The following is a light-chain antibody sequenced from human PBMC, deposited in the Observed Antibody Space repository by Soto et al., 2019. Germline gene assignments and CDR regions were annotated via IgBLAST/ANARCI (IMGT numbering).Light chain of an antibody. CDR1: QNIDSW. CDR2: GAS. CDR3: QQHKSYPRT. J-gene: IGKJ2*02. Sequence: IQRTQSPSSLSASIGDRVTITCRASQNIDSWLVWYQQKPGKAPKSLIYGASSLHSGVPSRFSGSGSGTDFTLTISSLEPEDFATYYCQQHKSYPRTLGQGTKLEIK. V-gene: IGKV1D-16*01.